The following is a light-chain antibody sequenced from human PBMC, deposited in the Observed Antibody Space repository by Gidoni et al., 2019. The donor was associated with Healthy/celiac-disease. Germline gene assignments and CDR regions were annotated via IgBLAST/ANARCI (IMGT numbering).Light chain of an antibody. J-gene: IGKJ2*03. Sequence: EIVMTPSPATLSVSPGESATLSCRASQSVSSNLAWYQQKPGQAPRLLIYGASTRATGIPARFSGSGSGTECTLTISSLQSEDFAVYYCQQYNNWPPYSFGQGTKLEIK. V-gene: IGKV3-15*01. CDR2: GAS. CDR1: QSVSSN. CDR3: QQYNNWPPYS.